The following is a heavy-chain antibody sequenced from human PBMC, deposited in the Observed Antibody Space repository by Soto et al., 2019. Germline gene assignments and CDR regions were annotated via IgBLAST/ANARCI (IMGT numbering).Heavy chain of an antibody. V-gene: IGHV3-30-3*01. CDR3: ARDSFPTTTKGHGVYLYYGVDV. J-gene: IGHJ6*02. CDR2: ISYDGDNE. D-gene: IGHD1-1*01. Sequence: VESGGGVVQSGRSLRLSCAASGFSLSSYAMHWVRQGPGKGLEWVAVISYDGDNENYADSVKGRFTISRDNSNNTLYLQMSSLRAEDTAVYYCARDSFPTTTKGHGVYLYYGVDVWGQGTTVTVSS. CDR1: GFSLSSYA.